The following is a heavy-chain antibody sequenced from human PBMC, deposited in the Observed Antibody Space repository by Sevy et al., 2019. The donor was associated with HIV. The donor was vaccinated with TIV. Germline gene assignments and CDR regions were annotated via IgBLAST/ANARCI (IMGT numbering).Heavy chain of an antibody. V-gene: IGHV3-23*01. D-gene: IGHD2-15*01. J-gene: IGHJ4*02. Sequence: GGFLRLSCAASGFTFSSYAMSWVRQAPGKGLEWVSAISGSGGSTYYADSVKGRFTISRDNSKNTLYLLMNSLRAEDTAVYYCAKDPSTKLGYCSGGSCPFDYWGQGTLVTVSS. CDR1: GFTFSSYA. CDR3: AKDPSTKLGYCSGGSCPFDY. CDR2: ISGSGGST.